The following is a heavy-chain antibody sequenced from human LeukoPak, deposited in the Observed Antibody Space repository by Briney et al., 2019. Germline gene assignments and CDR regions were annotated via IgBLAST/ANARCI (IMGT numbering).Heavy chain of an antibody. D-gene: IGHD4-23*01. CDR3: TTSAPGYGGDY. Sequence: GGSLRLSCAASGFTFSDYYMSWIRQAPGKGLEWVGRIKSKTDGGTTDYAAPVKGRFTTSRDDSKNTLYLQMNSLKTEDTAVYYCTTSAPGYGGDYWGQGTLVTVSS. CDR1: GFTFSDYY. V-gene: IGHV3-15*01. CDR2: IKSKTDGGTT. J-gene: IGHJ4*02.